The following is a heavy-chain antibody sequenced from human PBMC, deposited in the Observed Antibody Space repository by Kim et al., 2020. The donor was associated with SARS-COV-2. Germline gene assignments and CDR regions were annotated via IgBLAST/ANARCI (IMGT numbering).Heavy chain of an antibody. CDR2: IGGGGLST. V-gene: IGHV3-23*01. Sequence: GGSLRLSCAASGFTFSNYAMNWVRQAPGRGLEWVSSIGGGGLSTNYAESVKGRFTISRDNSKNTLYLQMNSLRAEDTAIYYCAKKYGVRGGTENWLDPWGQGTLVTVSS. D-gene: IGHD3-10*01. J-gene: IGHJ5*02. CDR3: AKKYGVRGGTENWLDP. CDR1: GFTFSNYA.